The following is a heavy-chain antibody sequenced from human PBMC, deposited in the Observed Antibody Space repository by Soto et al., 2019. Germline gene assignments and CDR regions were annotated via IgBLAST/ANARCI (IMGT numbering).Heavy chain of an antibody. V-gene: IGHV3-74*01. J-gene: IGHJ3*02. D-gene: IGHD6-13*01. CDR3: VRGGYMHACDI. CDR2: MNNDGSYT. Sequence: EVQLVESGGGLVQPGGSLRLSCAASGFTLSSYWMYWVRKAPGKGLEWVSHMNNDGSYTIYAESVKGRFTFSRDNAKNTLYLQMNSLRAEDTAVYYCVRGGYMHACDIWGQGTMVTVSS. CDR1: GFTLSSYW.